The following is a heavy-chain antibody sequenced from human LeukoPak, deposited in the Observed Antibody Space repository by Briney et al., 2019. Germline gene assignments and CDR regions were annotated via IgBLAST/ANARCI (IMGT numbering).Heavy chain of an antibody. CDR3: ARDRGNYFDY. D-gene: IGHD6-13*01. V-gene: IGHV4-61*01. Sequence: KSSETLSLTCTVSGGSISSSSYYWGWIRQPPGKGLEWIGYISYSGTTNYNPSLKSRVTISVAPSKNQFSLKLRSVTAPDTAVYYCARDRGNYFDYWGQGTLVTVSS. J-gene: IGHJ4*02. CDR2: ISYSGTT. CDR1: GGSISSSSYY.